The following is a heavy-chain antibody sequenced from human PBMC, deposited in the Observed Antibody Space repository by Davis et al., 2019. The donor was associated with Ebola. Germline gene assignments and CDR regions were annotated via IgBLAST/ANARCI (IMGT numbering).Heavy chain of an antibody. Sequence: ASVKVSCKASGYTFTSYYMHWVRQAPGQGLEWMGIINPSGGSTSYAQKFQGRVTMTRDTSTSTVYMELSSLRSEDTAVYYCARGRGLRFLGSQFDYWGQGALVTVSS. D-gene: IGHD3-3*01. CDR3: ARGRGLRFLGSQFDY. CDR2: INPSGGST. J-gene: IGHJ4*02. CDR1: GYTFTSYY. V-gene: IGHV1-46*01.